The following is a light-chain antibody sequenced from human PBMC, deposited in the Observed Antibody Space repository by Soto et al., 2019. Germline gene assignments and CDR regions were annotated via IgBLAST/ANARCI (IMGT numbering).Light chain of an antibody. J-gene: IGKJ1*01. V-gene: IGKV3-20*01. CDR2: GAS. CDR3: QQYGSSRWT. CDR1: QTIRSNY. Sequence: ETVLTQSPATLSLSPGERATLSCRASQTIRSNYLAWYRQTPGQAPRLLIYGASNRATGIADRFSGSGSGTDLTLIISRLEPEDFAMYYCQQYGSSRWTFGQGTKLEIK.